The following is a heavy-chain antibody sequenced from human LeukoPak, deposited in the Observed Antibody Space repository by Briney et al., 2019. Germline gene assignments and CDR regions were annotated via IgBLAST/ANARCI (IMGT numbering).Heavy chain of an antibody. V-gene: IGHV3-73*01. CDR2: IRSKANSYAT. J-gene: IGHJ4*02. CDR1: GFTFSGSA. Sequence: GGSLRLSCAAFGFTFSGSAMHWVRQASGKGLEWVGRIRSKANSYATAYAASVKGRFTISRDDSKNTAYLQMNSLKTEDTAVYYCTRRAPAGLNYWGQGTLVTVSS. CDR3: TRRAPAGLNY.